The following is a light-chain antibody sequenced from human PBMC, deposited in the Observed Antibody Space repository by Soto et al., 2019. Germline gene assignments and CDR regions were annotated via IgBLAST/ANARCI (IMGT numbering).Light chain of an antibody. J-gene: IGLJ2*01. CDR3: CTYAGHVPK. CDR1: TSDVAYYDL. V-gene: IGLV2-23*02. CDR2: EVD. Sequence: QSVLTQPASVSGSPGQSITISCAGTTSDVAYYDLVSWYQQHPGRAPKLLIYEVDKRPSGISVRFSGSKSGATASLSISGLLHEDEAVYFCCTYAGHVPKFGGGTK.